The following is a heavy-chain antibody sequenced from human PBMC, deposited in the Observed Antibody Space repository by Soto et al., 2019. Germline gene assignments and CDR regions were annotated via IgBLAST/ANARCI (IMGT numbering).Heavy chain of an antibody. V-gene: IGHV3-30*18. J-gene: IGHJ4*02. CDR2: ISNDGSNK. CDR3: AKGLHYYGSGSTAGFDY. Sequence: QVQLVESGGGVVQPGKSLRLSCAASGFTFSNYAMHWVRQAPGKGLEWVAVISNDGSNKHYADSVKGRFTSSRDNSKNPLYLQMNSLRAEDTALYYRAKGLHYYGSGSTAGFDYWGQGTLVIGSS. CDR1: GFTFSNYA. D-gene: IGHD3-10*01.